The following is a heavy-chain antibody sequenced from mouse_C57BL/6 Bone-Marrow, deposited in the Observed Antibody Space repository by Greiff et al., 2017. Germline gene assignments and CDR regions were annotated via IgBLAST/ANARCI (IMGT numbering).Heavy chain of an antibody. V-gene: IGHV3-6*01. D-gene: IGHD1-3*01. Sequence: EVKLMESGPGLAKPSQTLSLTCSVTGYSITSGYYWNWIRQFPGNKLEWMGYISYDGSNNYNPSLKNRISITRDTSKNQFFLKLNSVTTEDTATYYCARNISGAMDDWGQGTSVTVSS. J-gene: IGHJ4*01. CDR3: ARNISGAMDD. CDR2: ISYDGSN. CDR1: GYSITSGYY.